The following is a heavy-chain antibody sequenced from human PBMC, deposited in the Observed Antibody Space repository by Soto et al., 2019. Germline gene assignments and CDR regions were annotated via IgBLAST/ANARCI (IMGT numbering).Heavy chain of an antibody. CDR3: ARDHLPHYGDYVPGLFDAFDI. CDR2: ISYDGSNK. Sequence: QVQLVESGGGVVQPGRSLRLSCAASGFTFSSYAMHWVRQAPGKGLEWVAVISYDGSNKYYADSVKGRFTISRDNSKNTLYLQMNSLRAEDTAVYYCARDHLPHYGDYVPGLFDAFDIWGQGTMVTVSS. J-gene: IGHJ3*02. V-gene: IGHV3-30-3*01. D-gene: IGHD4-17*01. CDR1: GFTFSSYA.